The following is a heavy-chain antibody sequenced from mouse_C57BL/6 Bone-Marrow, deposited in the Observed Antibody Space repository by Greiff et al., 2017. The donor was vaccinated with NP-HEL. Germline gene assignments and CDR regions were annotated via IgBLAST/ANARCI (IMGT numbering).Heavy chain of an antibody. CDR3: ARRRDYSNYGYFDV. Sequence: QVQLKESGPGLVQPSQSLSITCTVSGFSLTSYGVHWVRQSPGKGLEWLGVIWSGGSTDYNAAFISRLSISKDNSKSQVFFKMNSLQADDTAIYYCARRRDYSNYGYFDVWGTGTTVTVSS. CDR2: IWSGGST. V-gene: IGHV2-2*01. J-gene: IGHJ1*03. CDR1: GFSLTSYG. D-gene: IGHD2-5*01.